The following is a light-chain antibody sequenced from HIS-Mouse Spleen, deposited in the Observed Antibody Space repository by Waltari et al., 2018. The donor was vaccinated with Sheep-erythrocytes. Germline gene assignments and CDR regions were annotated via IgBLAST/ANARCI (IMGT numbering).Light chain of an antibody. CDR2: AAS. J-gene: IGKJ4*01. V-gene: IGKV1-39*01. CDR3: QQSYSTPPLT. Sequence: DIQMTQSPSSLSASVGDRVTITCRASQSISSYLNRYQQKPGKAPKLLNYAASSLQSGVPSRFSGSGSGTDFTLTISSLQPEDFATYYCQQSYSTPPLTFGGGTKVEIK. CDR1: QSISSY.